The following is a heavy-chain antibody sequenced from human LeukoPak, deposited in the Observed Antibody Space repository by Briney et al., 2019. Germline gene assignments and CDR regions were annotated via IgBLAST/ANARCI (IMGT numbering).Heavy chain of an antibody. CDR1: GYSFTSYW. Sequence: GESLKIPCKGSGYSFTSYWIGWVRQMPGKGLEWMGIIYPGDSDTRYSPSFQGQVTISADKSISTAYLQWSSLKASDTAMYYCARHSSWWDSYGYGYFDYWGQGTLVTVSS. CDR2: IYPGDSDT. V-gene: IGHV5-51*01. D-gene: IGHD5-18*01. CDR3: ARHSSWWDSYGYGYFDY. J-gene: IGHJ4*02.